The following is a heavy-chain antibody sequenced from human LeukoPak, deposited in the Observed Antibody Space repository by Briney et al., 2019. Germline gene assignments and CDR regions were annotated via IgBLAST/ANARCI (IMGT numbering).Heavy chain of an antibody. Sequence: ASVKVSCKASGYTFTSYYMHWVRQAPGQGLEWMGWISAYNGNTNYAQKLQGRVTMTTDTSTSTAYMELRSLRSDDTAVYYCARCTTVTKYYFDYWGQGTLVTVSS. J-gene: IGHJ4*02. D-gene: IGHD4-11*01. CDR2: ISAYNGNT. CDR1: GYTFTSYY. CDR3: ARCTTVTKYYFDY. V-gene: IGHV1-18*04.